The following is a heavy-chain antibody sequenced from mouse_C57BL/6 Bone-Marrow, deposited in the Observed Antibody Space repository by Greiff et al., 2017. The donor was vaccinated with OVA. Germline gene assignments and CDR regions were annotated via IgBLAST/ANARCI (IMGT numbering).Heavy chain of an antibody. CDR3: AREEKTGTAMDY. J-gene: IGHJ4*01. CDR2: INPNNGGT. Sequence: VHVKQSGPELVKPGASVKIPCKASGYTFTDYNMDWVKQSHGKSLEWIGDINPNNGGTIYNQKFKGKATLTVDKSSSTAYMELRSLTSEDTAVYYCAREEKTGTAMDYWGQGTSVTVSS. V-gene: IGHV1-18*01. D-gene: IGHD4-1*01. CDR1: GYTFTDYN.